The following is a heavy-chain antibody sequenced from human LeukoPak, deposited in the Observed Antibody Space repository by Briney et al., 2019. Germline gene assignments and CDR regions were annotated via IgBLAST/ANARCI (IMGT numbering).Heavy chain of an antibody. CDR3: AKQGFGC. J-gene: IGHJ4*02. Sequence: GGSLRLSCAASGFTFSSYWMHWVRQAPGKGLVWVAHINSDGSRTNYADSVKGRFTVSRDNAKNMLYLQMNSLRAEDTAVYYCAKQGFGCWGQGTLVTVSS. V-gene: IGHV3-74*01. CDR1: GFTFSSYW. D-gene: IGHD1/OR15-1a*01. CDR2: INSDGSRT.